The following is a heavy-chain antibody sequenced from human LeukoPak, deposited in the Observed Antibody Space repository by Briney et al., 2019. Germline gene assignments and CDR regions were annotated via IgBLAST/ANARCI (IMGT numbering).Heavy chain of an antibody. CDR2: INCSDCST. Sequence: GGSLTLSCASSGFIFSSYAMSWLRQAPGRGLEWVSAINCSDCSTYYADSVKGRFTISRDNSKNTLYLQMNSLRAEDTAVYYCAKDALGLGIGSGSYYYFDYWGQGTLVTVSS. D-gene: IGHD3-10*01. CDR1: GFIFSSYA. CDR3: AKDALGLGIGSGSYYYFDY. J-gene: IGHJ4*02. V-gene: IGHV3-23*01.